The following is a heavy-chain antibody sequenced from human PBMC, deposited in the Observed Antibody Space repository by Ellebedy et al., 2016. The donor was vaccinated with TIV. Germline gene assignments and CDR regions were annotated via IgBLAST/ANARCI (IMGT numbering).Heavy chain of an antibody. Sequence: GGSLRLSXAGSKLAVSGNYMSWVRQAPGKGLECVALIYSGGSTYFADSVKGRFTISRDNAKNSVYLQMNSLSAEDTAVYYCAREGCSGGSCYSYWLDPWGQGTLVTVSS. CDR3: AREGCSGGSCYSYWLDP. CDR2: IYSGGST. V-gene: IGHV3-66*01. CDR1: KLAVSGNY. D-gene: IGHD2-15*01. J-gene: IGHJ5*02.